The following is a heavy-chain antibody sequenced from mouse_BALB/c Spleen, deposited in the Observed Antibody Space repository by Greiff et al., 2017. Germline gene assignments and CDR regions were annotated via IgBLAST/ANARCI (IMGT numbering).Heavy chain of an antibody. CDR1: GYSITSDYA. CDR2: ISYSGST. Sequence: EVQLMESGPGLVKPSQSLSLTCTVTGYSITSDYAWNWIRQFPGNKLEWMGYISYSGSTSYNPSLKSRISITRDTSKNQFFLQLNSVTTEDTATYYCARNGYGYDYAMDYWGQGTSVTVSS. V-gene: IGHV3-2*02. CDR3: ARNGYGYDYAMDY. J-gene: IGHJ4*01. D-gene: IGHD2-2*01.